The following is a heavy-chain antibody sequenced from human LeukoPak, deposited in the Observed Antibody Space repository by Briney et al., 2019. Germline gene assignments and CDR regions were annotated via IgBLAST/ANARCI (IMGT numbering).Heavy chain of an antibody. CDR3: ARDSGDSSGYYRDY. Sequence: PGGSLRLSCAASGFTVSSNYMSWVRQAPGKGLEWVSVIYSGGSTYYADSVKGRFTISRDNSKNTLYLQMNSLRAEDTAVYYCARDSGDSSGYYRDYWGQGTLVTVSS. V-gene: IGHV3-66*01. D-gene: IGHD3-22*01. J-gene: IGHJ4*02. CDR2: IYSGGST. CDR1: GFTVSSNY.